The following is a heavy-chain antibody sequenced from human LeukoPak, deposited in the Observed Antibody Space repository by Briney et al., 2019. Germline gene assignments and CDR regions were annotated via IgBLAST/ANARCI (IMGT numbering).Heavy chain of an antibody. CDR1: GDSISSGYY. Sequence: SETLSLTCAVSGDSISSGYYWGWIRQPPGKGLEWIGSIYHSGSTYYNPSLKSRVTISVDTSKNQFSLELSSVTAADTAVYYCARDSHKAYCSSTSCYCYYCGMDVWGKGTTVTVSS. CDR2: IYHSGST. D-gene: IGHD2-2*01. V-gene: IGHV4-38-2*02. CDR3: ARDSHKAYCSSTSCYCYYCGMDV. J-gene: IGHJ6*04.